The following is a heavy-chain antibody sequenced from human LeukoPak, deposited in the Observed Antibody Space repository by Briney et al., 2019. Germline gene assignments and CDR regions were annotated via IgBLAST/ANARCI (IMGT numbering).Heavy chain of an antibody. D-gene: IGHD5-18*01. CDR2: ISSGGGTL. CDR1: GFSFSDYE. J-gene: IGHJ5*02. CDR3: AREFKSGYGMWA. Sequence: GGSLRLSCAASGFSFSDYEMNWVRQAPGKGLEWVSYISSGGGTLFYADSVKGRFTIFRDNAKNSLHLQMNSLRADDTAVYYCAREFKSGYGMWAWGQGTLVTVSS. V-gene: IGHV3-48*03.